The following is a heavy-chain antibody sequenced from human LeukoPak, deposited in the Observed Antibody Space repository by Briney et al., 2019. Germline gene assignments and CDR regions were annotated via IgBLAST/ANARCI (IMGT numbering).Heavy chain of an antibody. CDR3: ARKGGLGYCSSTSCYGFDY. Sequence: PGGSLRLACAASGFTVSSNYMSWVRLVPGKGLEWVSVIYSGGTTLYADAVKGRFTISRDNSKNTLYLQMNSLRAEDTAVYSCARKGGLGYCSSTSCYGFDYWGQGTLVTVSS. D-gene: IGHD2-2*01. CDR1: GFTVSSNY. V-gene: IGHV3-53*01. CDR2: IYSGGTT. J-gene: IGHJ4*02.